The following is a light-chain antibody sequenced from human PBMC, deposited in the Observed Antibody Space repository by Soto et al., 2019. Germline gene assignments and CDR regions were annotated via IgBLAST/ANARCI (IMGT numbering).Light chain of an antibody. J-gene: IGKJ3*01. CDR2: DAS. V-gene: IGKV3-15*01. CDR1: QSVSNH. CDR3: HQYNDWPPFT. Sequence: EIVMTQSPATLSVSPGEGATLSCRASQSVSNHLAWSQQKPGQAPRLLIYDASTRATGVAPRFSGSGSGTEYTLTSSSRQSEDWAVSDGHQYNDWPPFTVGPGTKVDIK.